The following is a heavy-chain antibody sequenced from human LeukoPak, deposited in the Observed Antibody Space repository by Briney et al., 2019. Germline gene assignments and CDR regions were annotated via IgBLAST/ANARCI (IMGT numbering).Heavy chain of an antibody. Sequence: PGGSLRLSCAASGFTFRTYWMHWVRQAPGKGLVWVSRISPTGSTTSYADSVKGRFTVSRDNAKNTLYLQVNNLRAEDTAVYYCARGPNSNWSGLDFWGQGTLLTVSS. CDR1: GFTFRTYW. J-gene: IGHJ4*02. D-gene: IGHD6-6*01. CDR2: ISPTGSTT. CDR3: ARGPNSNWSGLDF. V-gene: IGHV3-74*01.